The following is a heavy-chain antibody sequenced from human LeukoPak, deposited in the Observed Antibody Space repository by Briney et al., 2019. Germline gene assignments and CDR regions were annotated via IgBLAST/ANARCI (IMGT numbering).Heavy chain of an antibody. Sequence: SETLSLTCTVSGGSISSYCWSWIRQPAGRGLEWIGRICSSGSTNYNPSLKSRVTMSIDTSKNQFSLKLNSVSAADTAMYYCASMDYGAWFDPWGQGTLVTVSS. D-gene: IGHD4-17*01. J-gene: IGHJ5*02. V-gene: IGHV4-4*07. CDR1: GGSISSYC. CDR3: ASMDYGAWFDP. CDR2: ICSSGST.